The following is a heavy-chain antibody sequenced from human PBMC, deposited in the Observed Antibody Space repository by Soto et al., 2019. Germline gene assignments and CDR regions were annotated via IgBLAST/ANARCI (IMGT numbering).Heavy chain of an antibody. D-gene: IGHD6-19*01. Sequence: ASVKVSFKASGYTFSGFYMHWVRQAPGQGLEWMGWINPNSGGPKSAEKVQGRVNLTRGTSIRTAYVELSRLKSDDTAVYYCASAAVTGTAGLDFWGQGTQVTVS. V-gene: IGHV1-2*02. CDR2: INPNSGGP. CDR3: ASAAVTGTAGLDF. CDR1: GYTFSGFY. J-gene: IGHJ4*02.